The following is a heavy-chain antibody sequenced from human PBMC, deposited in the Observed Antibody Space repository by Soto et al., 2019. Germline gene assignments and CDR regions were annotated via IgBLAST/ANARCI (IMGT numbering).Heavy chain of an antibody. D-gene: IGHD4-17*01. CDR3: ATQTTVTSQTPYCYYGMDV. V-gene: IGHV3-33*01. J-gene: IGHJ6*02. CDR2: IWYDGSNK. Sequence: GGSLRLSCAASGFNFSRYAMHWVRQAPGKGLEWVAVIWYDGSNKYYADSVKGRFTISRDNSKNTLYLQMNSLRAEDTAVYYWATQTTVTSQTPYCYYGMDVWGQGTTVTVSS. CDR1: GFNFSRYA.